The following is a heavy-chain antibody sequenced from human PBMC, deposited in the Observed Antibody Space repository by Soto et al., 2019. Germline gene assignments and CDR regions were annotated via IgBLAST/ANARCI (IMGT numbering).Heavy chain of an antibody. J-gene: IGHJ4*02. CDR1: GGSVNSGSYY. CDR2: IFYSGNT. D-gene: IGHD2-15*01. CDR3: ARGTVGGNAH. V-gene: IGHV4-61*01. Sequence: QVQLQESGPGLVKPSETLSLTCTVSGGSVNSGSYYWGWIRQPPGKGLEWIGYIFYSGNTNYNPSLKSRVTISVDTSKNQFSLKLNSVTSADTAVYYCARGTVGGNAHWGQGTLVTVSS.